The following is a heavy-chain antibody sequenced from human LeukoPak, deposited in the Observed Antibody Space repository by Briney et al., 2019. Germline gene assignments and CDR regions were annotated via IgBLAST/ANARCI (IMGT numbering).Heavy chain of an antibody. CDR2: IIPIFGTA. D-gene: IGHD3-22*01. CDR1: GGTFSSYA. CDR3: AYYYDSSGYYYPVPYGMDV. Sequence: SVKVSCKASGGTFSSYAISWVRQAPGQGLEWMGGIIPIFGTANYAQKFQGRVTITADESTSTAYMELSNLRSEDTAVYYCAYYYDSSGYYYPVPYGMDVWGQGTTVTVSS. J-gene: IGHJ6*02. V-gene: IGHV1-69*13.